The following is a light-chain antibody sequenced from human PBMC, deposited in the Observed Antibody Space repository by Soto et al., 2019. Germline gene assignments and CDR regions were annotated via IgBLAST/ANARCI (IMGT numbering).Light chain of an antibody. V-gene: IGKV1-5*01. CDR3: KKYHDYWT. CDR1: QSISGW. CDR2: DVS. J-gene: IGKJ1*01. Sequence: DIQMTQSPSTLSASIGDRVTITCRASQSISGWLAGYQQKPGKAPKLLISDVSSLESGVPSRFSGSGSGTEFTLTISSLQPDDFAVYYCKKYHDYWTFGPGTKVDIK.